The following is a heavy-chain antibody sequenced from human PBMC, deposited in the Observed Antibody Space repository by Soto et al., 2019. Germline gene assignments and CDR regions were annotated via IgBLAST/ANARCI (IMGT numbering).Heavy chain of an antibody. CDR3: ARWWSGSRQGFDP. Sequence: QVQLQESGPGLVKPSQTLSLTCTVSGGSISSGDYYWSWIRQHPGKGLEWIGYIYYIGSTYYNPSLKSRVTISVDTSKNQCALKLSSVTAADTAVYYCARWWSGSRQGFDPWGQGTLVTVSS. V-gene: IGHV4-31*03. CDR1: GGSISSGDYY. CDR2: IYYIGST. D-gene: IGHD3-3*01. J-gene: IGHJ5*02.